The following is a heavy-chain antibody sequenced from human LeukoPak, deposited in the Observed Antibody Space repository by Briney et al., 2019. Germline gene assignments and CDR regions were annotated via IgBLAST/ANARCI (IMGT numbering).Heavy chain of an antibody. D-gene: IGHD7-27*01. V-gene: IGHV4-59*01. CDR2: IYYSGST. Sequence: TSETLSLTCTVSGGSISSYYWSWIRQPPGKGLEWIGYIYYSGSTNYNPSLKSRVTISVDTSKNQFSLKLSSVTAADTAVYYCARFLTGDFAFDIWGQGTMVTVSS. CDR1: GGSISSYY. CDR3: ARFLTGDFAFDI. J-gene: IGHJ3*02.